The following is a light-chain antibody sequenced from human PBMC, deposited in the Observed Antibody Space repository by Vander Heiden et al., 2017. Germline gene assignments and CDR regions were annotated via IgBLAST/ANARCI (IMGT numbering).Light chain of an antibody. CDR1: HSVTSSY. CDR2: GAS. V-gene: IGKV3-20*01. Sequence: EIVSAQPPGTLSLSPAERPPLSCWASHSVTSSYLAWYQQKPGQAPRIRIYGASSRATGIPDRISGSGSAADLTLTISRLEPEDCAVYYCQQYGSAPQVTFGHGTRLEIK. CDR3: QQYGSAPQVT. J-gene: IGKJ5*01.